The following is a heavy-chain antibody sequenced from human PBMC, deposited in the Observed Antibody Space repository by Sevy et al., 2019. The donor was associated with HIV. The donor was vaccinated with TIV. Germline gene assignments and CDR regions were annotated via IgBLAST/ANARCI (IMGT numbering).Heavy chain of an antibody. CDR2: MNPNSGNT. J-gene: IGHJ6*03. CDR3: ASGSTLRRDTAMVPYYYYYYMDV. Sequence: ASVKVSCKASGYTFTSYDINWVRQATGQGLEWMGWMNPNSGNTGYAQKFQGRVTMTRNTSISTAYMELSSLRSEDTAVYYCASGSTLRRDTAMVPYYYYYYMDVWGKGTTVTVSS. D-gene: IGHD5-18*01. CDR1: GYTFTSYD. V-gene: IGHV1-8*01.